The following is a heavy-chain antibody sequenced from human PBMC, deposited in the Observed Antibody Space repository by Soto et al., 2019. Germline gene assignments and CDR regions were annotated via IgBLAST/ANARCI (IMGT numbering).Heavy chain of an antibody. CDR3: TTAGRYCSGGSCRGPGRSRRSDY. D-gene: IGHD2-15*01. V-gene: IGHV3-15*01. J-gene: IGHJ4*02. CDR1: GFTFSNAW. CDR2: IKSKTDGGTT. Sequence: EVQLVESGGGLVKPGGSLRLSCAASGFTFSNAWMSWVRQAPGKGLEWVGRIKSKTDGGTTDYAAPVKGRFTISRDDSKNTLYLQMNSLKTEDTAVYYCTTAGRYCSGGSCRGPGRSRRSDYWGQGTLVTVSS.